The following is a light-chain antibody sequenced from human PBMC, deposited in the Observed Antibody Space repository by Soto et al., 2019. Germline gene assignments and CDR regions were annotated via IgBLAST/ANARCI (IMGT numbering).Light chain of an antibody. V-gene: IGLV1-44*01. CDR1: SSNIGSNT. CDR2: SNN. CDR3: AAWDDSLNGSYV. J-gene: IGLJ1*01. Sequence: QSVLTQPPSASGTPGQRVTISCSGSSSNIGSNTVNWYQQLPGTAPKLLIYSNNQRPSGVPDRFSGSKSGTSASLAISGLQYEDEADYYCAAWDDSLNGSYVFGTGTQLTVL.